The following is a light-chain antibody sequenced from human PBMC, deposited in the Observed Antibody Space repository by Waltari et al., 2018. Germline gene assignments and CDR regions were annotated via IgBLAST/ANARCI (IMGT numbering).Light chain of an antibody. V-gene: IGKV1-9*01. CDR3: QHLNSSPPL. CDR2: AAS. Sequence: IQLTQSPSSLSASVGDRVTITCLASQGISYFFAWYQQKPGKAPKVLIYAASTLQSGVPSRFSGSGSGTDFTLAISSLQPEDFATYYCQHLNSSPPLFGGGTKVEIK. J-gene: IGKJ4*02. CDR1: QGISYF.